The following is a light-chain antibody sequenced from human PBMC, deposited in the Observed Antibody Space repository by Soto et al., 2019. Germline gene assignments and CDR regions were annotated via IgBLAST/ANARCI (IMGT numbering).Light chain of an antibody. Sequence: QSVLTQPPSVSGSPGQSVTISCTGTSSDVGSYNRVSWYQQPPGTAPKLMIYEVSNRPSGVPDRFSGSKSGNTASLTISGLQAEDEADYYCSSYTSRSIYVFGTGNKVTVL. J-gene: IGLJ1*01. CDR1: SSDVGSYNR. CDR2: EVS. V-gene: IGLV2-18*02. CDR3: SSYTSRSIYV.